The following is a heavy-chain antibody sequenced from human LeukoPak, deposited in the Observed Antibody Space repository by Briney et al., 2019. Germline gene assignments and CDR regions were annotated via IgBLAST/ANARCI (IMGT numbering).Heavy chain of an antibody. Sequence: GGSLRLSCAASGFTFSSSAMSWVRQAPGKGLEWVSAISNNGGYTYYADSVQGRFTISRDNSKSTLCLQMNSLRAEDTAVYYCAKQLGYCSDGSCYFPYWGQGTLSPSPQ. CDR3: AKQLGYCSDGSCYFPY. J-gene: IGHJ4*02. CDR1: GFTFSSSA. D-gene: IGHD2-15*01. V-gene: IGHV3-23*01. CDR2: ISNNGGYT.